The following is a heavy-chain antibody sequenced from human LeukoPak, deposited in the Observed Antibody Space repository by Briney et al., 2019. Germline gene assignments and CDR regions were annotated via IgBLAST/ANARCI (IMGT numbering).Heavy chain of an antibody. D-gene: IGHD3-22*01. CDR1: GFTFSSYS. Sequence: GGSLRLSCAASGFTFSSYSMNWVRQAPGNGLEWASSISSSSSYIYYADSVKGRFTISRDNAKNSLYLQMNSLRAEDTAVYYCARAPYYYDSGTIDYWGQGTLVTVSS. J-gene: IGHJ4*02. CDR2: ISSSSSYI. CDR3: ARAPYYYDSGTIDY. V-gene: IGHV3-21*01.